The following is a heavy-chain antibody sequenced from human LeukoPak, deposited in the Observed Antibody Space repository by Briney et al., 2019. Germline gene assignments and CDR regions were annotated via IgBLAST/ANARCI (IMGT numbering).Heavy chain of an antibody. D-gene: IGHD6-19*01. V-gene: IGHV3-9*03. J-gene: IGHJ4*01. CDR2: ISWNSGSI. CDR1: GFTFDDYA. Sequence: GGSLRLSCAASGFTFDDYAMHWVRQAPGKGLEWVSGISWNSGSIGYADSVKGRFTISRDNAKNSLYLQMNSLRAEDMALYYCAKGSSGWYYFDYWGHGTLVTVFS. CDR3: AKGSSGWYYFDY.